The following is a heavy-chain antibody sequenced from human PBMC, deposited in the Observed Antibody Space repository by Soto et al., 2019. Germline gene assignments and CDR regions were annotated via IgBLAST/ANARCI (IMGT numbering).Heavy chain of an antibody. CDR2: ISYDGSEK. J-gene: IGHJ6*02. CDR3: ATGYEVSAPVASAGYSNYFYGVDV. Sequence: QVALVESGGGVVRPGRSLRLSCGASGFSFSKYGMHWVRQAPGEGLEWLSLISYDGSEKWYAESVKGRFTISRDNSKNTLYLEMNSLRGDDTAVYFCATGYEVSAPVASAGYSNYFYGVDVWGRGTTVTVSS. D-gene: IGHD6-19*01. CDR1: GFSFSKYG. V-gene: IGHV3-30*03.